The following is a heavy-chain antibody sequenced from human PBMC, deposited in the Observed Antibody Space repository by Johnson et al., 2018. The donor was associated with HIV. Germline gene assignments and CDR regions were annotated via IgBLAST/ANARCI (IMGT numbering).Heavy chain of an antibody. D-gene: IGHD3-22*01. CDR3: ARGGYYDSSGSAFDI. V-gene: IGHV3-7*01. J-gene: IGHJ3*02. Sequence: VQLVESGGGLVKPGGSLRLSCAASGFTFSDYYMSWIRQAPGKGLAWVANIKQDGSEKYYAASVRGRFTISRDNSKNTLYLQMNSLRAEDTAVYYCARGGYYDSSGSAFDIWGQGTMVTVSS. CDR2: IKQDGSEK. CDR1: GFTFSDYY.